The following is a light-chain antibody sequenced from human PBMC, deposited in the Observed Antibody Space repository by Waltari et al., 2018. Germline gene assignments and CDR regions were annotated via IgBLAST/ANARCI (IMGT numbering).Light chain of an antibody. CDR3: QAWDSSTAHYV. V-gene: IGLV3-1*01. CDR2: QVS. Sequence: SYELTQSPSVSVSPGQTASITCSGDKLRDKFVCWYQKKPGQSPLLVIYQVSKRPSGIPERCSGSNSGNTATLTISGTQAMDEADYYCQAWDSSTAHYVFGSGTKVTVL. J-gene: IGLJ1*01. CDR1: KLRDKF.